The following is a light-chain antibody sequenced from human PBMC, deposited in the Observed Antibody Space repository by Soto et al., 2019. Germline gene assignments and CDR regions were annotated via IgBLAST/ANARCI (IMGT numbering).Light chain of an antibody. V-gene: IGKV3-20*01. CDR2: GAS. CDR3: QQYGSSPAT. J-gene: IGKJ3*01. Sequence: EMVLPQSPGTLSLSPGERATLSCRASQSVSSSYLAWYQQKPGQAPRLLIYGASSRATGIPDRFSGSGSGTDFTLTISRLEPEDFAVYYCQQYGSSPATFGPGTKVDIK. CDR1: QSVSSSY.